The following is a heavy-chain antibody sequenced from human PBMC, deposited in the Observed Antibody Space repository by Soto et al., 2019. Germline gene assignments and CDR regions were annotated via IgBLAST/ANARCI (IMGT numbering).Heavy chain of an antibody. J-gene: IGHJ6*03. CDR3: ARRGYSYGYPHYYYMDV. D-gene: IGHD5-18*01. CDR2: IKQDGSEK. CDR1: GFNFSSYG. V-gene: IGHV3-7*01. Sequence: GGSLRLSCTASGFNFSSYGMSWVRQDTGKGLEWVANIKQDGSEKYYVDSVKGRFTISRDNAKNSLYLQMNSLRAEDTAVYYCARRGYSYGYPHYYYMDVWGKGTTVTVSS.